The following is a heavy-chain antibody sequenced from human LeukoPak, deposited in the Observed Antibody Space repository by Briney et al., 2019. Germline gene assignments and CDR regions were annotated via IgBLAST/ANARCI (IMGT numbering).Heavy chain of an antibody. CDR3: ARSVAVAGTGNLDY. V-gene: IGHV1-2*04. J-gene: IGHJ4*02. CDR2: INPNSGGT. D-gene: IGHD6-19*01. CDR1: GYTFTGYY. Sequence: ASVKVSCKASGYTFTGYYMHWVRQAPGQGLEWMGWINPNSGGTSYAQKFQGWVTMTRDTSISTAYMELSRLRSDDTAVYYCARSVAVAGTGNLDYWGQGTLVTVSS.